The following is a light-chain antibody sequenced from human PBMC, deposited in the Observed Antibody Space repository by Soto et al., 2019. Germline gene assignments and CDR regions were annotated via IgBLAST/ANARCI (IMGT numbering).Light chain of an antibody. Sequence: QSVLTQPPSVSAAPGQMGTISCSGSTSNIGNYHVYWYQHVTGRAPKVLIYDTSKRPSGIPNRFSGSKSGTSATLDIAGLPTGDEADYYCRTWDTSLRVGLFGGGIKGTV. V-gene: IGLV1-51*01. CDR2: DTS. J-gene: IGLJ2*01. CDR3: RTWDTSLRVGL. CDR1: TSNIGNYH.